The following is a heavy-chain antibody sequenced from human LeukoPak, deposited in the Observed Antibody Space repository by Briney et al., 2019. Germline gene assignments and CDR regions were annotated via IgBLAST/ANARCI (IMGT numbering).Heavy chain of an antibody. D-gene: IGHD5-24*01. CDR3: VRDNAYTFDY. V-gene: IGHV3-74*01. J-gene: IGHJ4*01. Sequence: GGLRLSYVFSGYTYKIYWMKWVSHVRGKGVVWVAHINTHGNPANYADSVKGRFTISRDNAKSTLYLQMNSLRAEDTAIYYCVRDNAYTFDYWGHGTLVTVSS. CDR2: INTHGNPA. CDR1: GYTYKIYW.